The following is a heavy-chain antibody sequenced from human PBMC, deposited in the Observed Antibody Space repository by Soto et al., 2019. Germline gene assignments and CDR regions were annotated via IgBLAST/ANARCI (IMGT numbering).Heavy chain of an antibody. J-gene: IGHJ4*02. Sequence: PGESLKISCKGSGYSFTSYWIGWVRQMPGKVLEWMGIIYPGDSDTRYSPPFQGQFTISADKSTSTAYLQWSSLKASDTAMYYCARLRSLQSGYDRTIYDYWGQRTLVTVSS. V-gene: IGHV5-51*01. D-gene: IGHD3-9*01. CDR3: ARLRSLQSGYDRTIYDY. CDR1: GYSFTSYW. CDR2: IYPGDSDT.